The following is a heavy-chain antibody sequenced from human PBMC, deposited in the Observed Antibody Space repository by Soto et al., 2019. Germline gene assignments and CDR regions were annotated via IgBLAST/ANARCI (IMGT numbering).Heavy chain of an antibody. Sequence: ASVKVSCKTSGYTFTSYGIIGVRQAPGQGLEWIGWISGYNGNTNYAQNLQGRVTVTTDTSSSTAYMELRSLRSDDTAVYYCARDPDSHYNDSHASYYPWGQGTLVTVSS. V-gene: IGHV1-18*01. D-gene: IGHD3-22*01. J-gene: IGHJ5*02. CDR3: ARDPDSHYNDSHASYYP. CDR2: ISGYNGNT. CDR1: GYTFTSYG.